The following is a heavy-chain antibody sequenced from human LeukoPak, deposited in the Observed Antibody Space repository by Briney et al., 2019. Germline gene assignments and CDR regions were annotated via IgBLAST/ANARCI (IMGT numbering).Heavy chain of an antibody. Sequence: GESLKISCKGSGYSFTSYWIGWVRQMPGKGLEWMGIIYPGDSDTRYSPSFQGQVTISADKSISTAYLQWSSLKASDTAMYYCARSRYSYGLNYYYGMDVWGQGTTVTVSS. J-gene: IGHJ6*02. CDR1: GYSFTSYW. D-gene: IGHD5-18*01. CDR2: IYPGDSDT. CDR3: ARSRYSYGLNYYYGMDV. V-gene: IGHV5-51*01.